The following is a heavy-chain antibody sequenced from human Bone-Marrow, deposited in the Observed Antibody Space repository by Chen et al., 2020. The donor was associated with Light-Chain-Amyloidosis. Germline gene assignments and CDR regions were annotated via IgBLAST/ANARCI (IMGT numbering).Heavy chain of an antibody. V-gene: IGHV3-23*04. D-gene: IGHD3-9*01. CDR2: ISGSGGSR. Sequence: EVQLVESGGGLLQRGGSLRLSCAASGCAVSSYDMSWFGQAPGMGLAWVSTISGSGGSRYYGASVKFRLIISRDNSKSALLLQMNSLRAEDTAVYYCAKDISYDDILPGYPADAFDIWGQGTMVTVSS. CDR1: GCAVSSYD. CDR3: AKDISYDDILPGYPADAFDI. J-gene: IGHJ3*02.